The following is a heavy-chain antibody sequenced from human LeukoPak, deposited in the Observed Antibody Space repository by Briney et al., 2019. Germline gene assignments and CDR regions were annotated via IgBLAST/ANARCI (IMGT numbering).Heavy chain of an antibody. V-gene: IGHV1-69*04. Sequence: GASVKVSCKASGGTFSSYAINWVRQAPGQRLEWMGRIIPILGIPKYAQKFQGRVTITADKSTTTAYMELCSLRSEDTAVYYCARGALEWLSFDYWGQGTLVTVSS. D-gene: IGHD3-3*01. J-gene: IGHJ4*02. CDR2: IIPILGIP. CDR1: GGTFSSYA. CDR3: ARGALEWLSFDY.